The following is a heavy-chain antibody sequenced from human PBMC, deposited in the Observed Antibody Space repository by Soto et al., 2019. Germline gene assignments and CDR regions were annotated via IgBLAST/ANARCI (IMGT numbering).Heavy chain of an antibody. CDR1: GYTFTSSG. CDR2: ISTDNRNT. D-gene: IGHD3-22*01. J-gene: IGHJ3*02. V-gene: IGHV1-18*01. Sequence: ASVKVSCKASGYTFTSSGISWVRQAPGQGLEWLGWISTDNRNTNYAQHLQGRVSLTTDTSTSTANMDLRSLRSDDTAVYYCAREGPDYYDSNGPTIHDAFDIWGQGTMVTVSS. CDR3: AREGPDYYDSNGPTIHDAFDI.